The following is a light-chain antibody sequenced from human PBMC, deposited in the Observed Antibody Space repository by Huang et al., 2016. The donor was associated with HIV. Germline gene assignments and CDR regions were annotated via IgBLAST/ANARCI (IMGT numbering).Light chain of an antibody. V-gene: IGKV3-15*01. CDR2: GAS. CDR1: QRVSNN. CDR3: QQYHNWPRT. Sequence: EIVMTQSPATLSVSPGKRGTLSCRASQRVSNNLAWYQRKPGQTPRRLIYGASTRATGVPARLSGSGSGTEFTLTISSLQSEDFAIYYCQQYHNWPRTFGQGTKVEIK. J-gene: IGKJ1*01.